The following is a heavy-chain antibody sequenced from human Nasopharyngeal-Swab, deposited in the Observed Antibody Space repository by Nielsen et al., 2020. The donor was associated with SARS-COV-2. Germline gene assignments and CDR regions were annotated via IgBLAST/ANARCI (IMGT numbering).Heavy chain of an antibody. Sequence: WSRQPPGKGLEWSGYIFYSGSTNYKPSLKRRVTIAVDTSKNQFSLKLSSVTAADTAVYYCARVGGSSWYAFDYWGQGTLVTVSS. J-gene: IGHJ4*02. D-gene: IGHD6-13*01. CDR3: ARVGGSSWYAFDY. CDR2: IFYSGST. V-gene: IGHV4-59*01.